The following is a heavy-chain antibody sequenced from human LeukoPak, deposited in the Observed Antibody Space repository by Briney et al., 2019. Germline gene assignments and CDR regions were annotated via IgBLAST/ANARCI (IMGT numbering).Heavy chain of an antibody. V-gene: IGHV3-30*02. D-gene: IGHD3-3*01. J-gene: IGHJ4*02. CDR2: IRYDGSNK. CDR3: AKDLLELGYFDF. CDR1: GFTFSSYG. Sequence: GGSLRLSCAASGFTFSSYGMHWVRQAPGKGLEWVAFIRYDGSNKYYADSVKGRFTISRDNSKNTLYLQMNSLRADDTAIYFCAKDLLELGYFDFWGQGVLVTVSS.